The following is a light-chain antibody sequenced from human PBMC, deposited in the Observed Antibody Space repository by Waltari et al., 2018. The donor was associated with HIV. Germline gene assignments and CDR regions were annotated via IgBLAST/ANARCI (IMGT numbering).Light chain of an antibody. CDR2: DSR. CDR1: SSNLGAGYA. J-gene: IGLJ3*02. Sequence: QSVLPQPPSISGAPAHRVTIPSTGISSNLGAGYAVHWYQQLPGKAPKLLIYDSRDRPSGVRDRFSGSKSGTSASLAITGLQAEDEADYYCQSYDNNLSVWMFGGGTKLTVL. V-gene: IGLV1-40*01. CDR3: QSYDNNLSVWM.